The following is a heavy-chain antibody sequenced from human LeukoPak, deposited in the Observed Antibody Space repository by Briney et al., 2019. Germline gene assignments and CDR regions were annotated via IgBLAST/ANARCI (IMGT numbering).Heavy chain of an antibody. J-gene: IGHJ4*02. CDR3: ARGPYDVLMVYAFDY. CDR1: GGTFSSYA. CDR2: IIPIFGTA. V-gene: IGHV1-69*05. D-gene: IGHD2-8*01. Sequence: SVKVSCKASGGTFSSYAISWVRQAPGQGLEWMGGIIPIFGTANYAQKFQGRVTITTDESTSTAYMELSSLRPEDTAVYYCARGPYDVLMVYAFDYWGQGTLVTVSS.